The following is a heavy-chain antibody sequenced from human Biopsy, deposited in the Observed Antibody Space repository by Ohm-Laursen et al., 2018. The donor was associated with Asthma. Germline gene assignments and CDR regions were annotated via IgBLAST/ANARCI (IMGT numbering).Heavy chain of an antibody. CDR1: GYTFISFA. D-gene: IGHD3-9*01. V-gene: IGHV1-3*04. Sequence: ASVKVSCKASGYTFISFAIHWVRQAPGQRLEWMGWGNTGNGDTKYSQKFQGRVTITGDTSASTAYMELRSLRSEDTATYYCARTYYDFLTGQVKDVFGVWGQGTMVTVSS. CDR2: GNTGNGDT. J-gene: IGHJ3*01. CDR3: ARTYYDFLTGQVKDVFGV.